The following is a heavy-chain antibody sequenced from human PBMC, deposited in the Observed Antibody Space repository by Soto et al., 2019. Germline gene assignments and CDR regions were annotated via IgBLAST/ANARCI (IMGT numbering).Heavy chain of an antibody. V-gene: IGHV1-18*01. CDR3: ASGWFGEFVYQFDY. D-gene: IGHD3-10*01. CDR1: GYTFTSYG. J-gene: IGHJ4*02. CDR2: ISAYNGNT. Sequence: QVQLVQSGAEVKKPGASVKVSCKPSGYTFTSYGITWVRQAPGQGLEWMGWISAYNGNTNYAQKFQGRVTMTTDTPTSTAYMELRSLGSAGTAVYYCASGWFGEFVYQFDYWGQGTLVTVSS.